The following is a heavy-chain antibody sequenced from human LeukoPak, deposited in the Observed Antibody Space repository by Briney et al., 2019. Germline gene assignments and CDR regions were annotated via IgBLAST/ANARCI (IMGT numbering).Heavy chain of an antibody. CDR2: IWNDATNK. Sequence: GSLRLSCATSGFTFSYYGMHWVRQAPGKGLEWVAVIWNDATNKYYADSVKGRFTISKDNSRNTLNLQMDSLRAEDTAVYYCARWGSGGLTLDYWGQGTLVTVPS. V-gene: IGHV3-33*01. J-gene: IGHJ4*02. D-gene: IGHD3-10*01. CDR1: GFTFSYYG. CDR3: ARWGSGGLTLDY.